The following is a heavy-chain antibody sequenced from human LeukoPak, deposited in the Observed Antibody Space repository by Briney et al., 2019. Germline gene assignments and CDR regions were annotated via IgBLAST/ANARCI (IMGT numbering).Heavy chain of an antibody. Sequence: LTGGSLRLSCAASGFTFSSSAMSWVRQAPGKGLEWVSGIGGSGAGTYYAVSVKGRFTISRDNSKNTLYLQMNSLRAEDTAVYYCATTLHSGYYDLYWGQGTLVTVSS. CDR2: IGGSGAGT. CDR3: ATTLHSGYYDLY. V-gene: IGHV3-23*01. J-gene: IGHJ4*02. D-gene: IGHD3-22*01. CDR1: GFTFSSSA.